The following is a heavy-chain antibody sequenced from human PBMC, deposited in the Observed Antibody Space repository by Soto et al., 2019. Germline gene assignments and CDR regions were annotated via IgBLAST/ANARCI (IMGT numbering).Heavy chain of an antibody. D-gene: IGHD3-9*01. CDR2: ITGNGSNK. CDR1: GFTFSSYA. J-gene: IGHJ4*02. Sequence: GGSLRLSCAASGFTFSSYAMSWVRQAPGKGLEWVSAITGNGSNKYYADSVKGRFTISRDNSKNTLYLQMNSLRAEDTAVYYCARAGKNYDILTGYYTPPFDYWGQGTLVTVSS. CDR3: ARAGKNYDILTGYYTPPFDY. V-gene: IGHV3-23*01.